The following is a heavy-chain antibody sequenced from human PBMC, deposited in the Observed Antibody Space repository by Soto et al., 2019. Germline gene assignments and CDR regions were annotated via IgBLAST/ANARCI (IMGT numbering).Heavy chain of an antibody. CDR2: IIPMFGIA. CDR3: SAMDV. CDR1: GGTFNRYT. Sequence: QVQLVQSGAEVKKPGSSVKVSCKGSGGTFNRYTITWVRQATGQGLEWMGRIIPMFGIASYAQNFQGRVTISLRSEDTAVYYCARDSGRSDVVPAAISAMDVWGQGTTVTVSS. J-gene: IGHJ6*02. V-gene: IGHV1-69*02. D-gene: IGHD2-2*01.